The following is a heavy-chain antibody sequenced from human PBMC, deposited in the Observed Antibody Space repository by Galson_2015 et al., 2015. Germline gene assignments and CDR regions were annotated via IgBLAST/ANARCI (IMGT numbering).Heavy chain of an antibody. Sequence: SLRLSCATSGFTFSIYAMDWVRQAPGKGLEWVSYISGDSDTIYYAASVKGRFTISRDNAKNSLYLQMNTVRDDDTAVYYCARGFESWALDIWGVGTLVTVSP. CDR1: GFTFSIYA. V-gene: IGHV3-48*02. CDR3: ARGFESWALDI. D-gene: IGHD7-27*01. CDR2: ISGDSDTI. J-gene: IGHJ3*02.